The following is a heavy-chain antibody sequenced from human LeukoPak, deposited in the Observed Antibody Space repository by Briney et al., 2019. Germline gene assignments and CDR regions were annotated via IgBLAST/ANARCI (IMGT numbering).Heavy chain of an antibody. V-gene: IGHV3-21*01. CDR1: GFTFSSYS. CDR2: INSSSSYI. J-gene: IGHJ4*02. CDR3: ARDQRNDLLPGYPLYYFDY. D-gene: IGHD3-9*01. Sequence: GGSLRLSCAASGFTFSSYSMNWVRQPPGKGLELVSSINSSSSYIYYSDSVKGRFTISRDNANNSLYLQMHSLRAEDTDVYYCARDQRNDLLPGYPLYYFDYWGQGTLVTVSS.